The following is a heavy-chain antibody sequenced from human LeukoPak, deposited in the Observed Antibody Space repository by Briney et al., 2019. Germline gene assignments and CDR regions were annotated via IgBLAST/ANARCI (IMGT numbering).Heavy chain of an antibody. CDR1: GGSISSSSYY. Sequence: PSETLSLTCTVSGGSISSSSYYWGWIRQPPGKGLEWIGEINHSGSTNYNPSLKSRVTISVDTSKNQFSLKLSSVTAADTAVYYCAKIAAANCGGDCYSGAYYFDYWGQGTLVTVSS. J-gene: IGHJ4*02. CDR3: AKIAAANCGGDCYSGAYYFDY. V-gene: IGHV4-39*07. CDR2: INHSGST. D-gene: IGHD2-21*02.